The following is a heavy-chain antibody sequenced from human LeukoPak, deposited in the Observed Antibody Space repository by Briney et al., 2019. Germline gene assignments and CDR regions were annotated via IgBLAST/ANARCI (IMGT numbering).Heavy chain of an antibody. CDR3: AKEDYSSSWYFDY. CDR2: ISYDGSNK. V-gene: IGHV3-30*18. CDR1: GFTFSSYA. Sequence: GGSLRLSCAASGFTFSSYAMSWVRQAPGKGLEWVAVISYDGSNKYYADSVKGRFTISRDNSKNTLYLQMNSLRAEDTAVYYCAKEDYSSSWYFDYWGQGTLVTVSS. J-gene: IGHJ4*02. D-gene: IGHD6-13*01.